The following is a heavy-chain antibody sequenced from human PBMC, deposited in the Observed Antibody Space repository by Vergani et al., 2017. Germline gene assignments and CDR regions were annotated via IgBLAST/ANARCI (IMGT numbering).Heavy chain of an antibody. CDR3: ARKRNWYYYYGMDV. CDR2: INHSGST. CDR1: GGSFSGYY. Sequence: QVQLQQWGAGLLKPSETLSLTCAVYGGSFSGYYWSWIRQPPGKGLEWIGEINHSGSTNYNPSLKSRVTISVDTSKNQFSLKLSSVTAADTAVYYCARKRNWYYYYGMDVWGQGTTVTVSS. J-gene: IGHJ6*02. D-gene: IGHD1-1*01. V-gene: IGHV4-34*01.